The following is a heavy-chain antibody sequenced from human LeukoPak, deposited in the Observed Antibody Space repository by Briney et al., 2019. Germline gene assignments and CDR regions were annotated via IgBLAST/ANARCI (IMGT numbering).Heavy chain of an antibody. Sequence: GASVKVSCKASGYTFTGYYMHWVRQAPGQGLEWMGWINPNSGGTNYAQKFQGRVTMTRDTSISTAYMELSRLRSDDTAVYYCARSSSWYLGAFDIWGQGTMVTVSS. CDR1: GYTFTGYY. J-gene: IGHJ3*02. CDR2: INPNSGGT. CDR3: ARSSSWYLGAFDI. V-gene: IGHV1-2*02. D-gene: IGHD6-13*01.